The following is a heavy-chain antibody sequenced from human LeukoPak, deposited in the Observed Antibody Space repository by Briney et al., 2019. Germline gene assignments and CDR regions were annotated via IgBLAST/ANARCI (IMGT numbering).Heavy chain of an antibody. D-gene: IGHD3-22*01. CDR2: SYYSGST. Sequence: PSETLSLTCTVSGGSISSSSYYWGWIRQSPGKGLEWIGSSYYSGSTYYNPSLKSRVTISVDTSKNQFSLKLSSVTAADTAVYYCARVGFYDSSGYYPGIFDYWGQGTLVTVSS. CDR3: ARVGFYDSSGYYPGIFDY. J-gene: IGHJ4*02. V-gene: IGHV4-39*07. CDR1: GGSISSSSYY.